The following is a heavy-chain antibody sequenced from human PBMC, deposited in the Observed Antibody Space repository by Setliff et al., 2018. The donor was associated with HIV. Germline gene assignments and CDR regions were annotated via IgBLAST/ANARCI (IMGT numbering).Heavy chain of an antibody. Sequence: ASVKVSCKASGYTFTNYDINWMRQVPGQGLEWMGRMNPDSGLTDYAPKLQGRVIMTRNTSITTAYMQVTRLRSDDTAVYYCAREGLLVTSVGGAFWYHGMDVWGQGTTVTVSS. D-gene: IGHD2-15*01. CDR3: AREGLLVTSVGGAFWYHGMDV. CDR1: GYTFTNYD. V-gene: IGHV1-8*01. CDR2: MNPDSGLT. J-gene: IGHJ6*02.